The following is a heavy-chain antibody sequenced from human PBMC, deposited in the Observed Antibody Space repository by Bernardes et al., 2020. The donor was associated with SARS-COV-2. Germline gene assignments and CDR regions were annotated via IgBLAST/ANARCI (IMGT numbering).Heavy chain of an antibody. J-gene: IGHJ5*02. Sequence: SEPLSLTCAVYGASFSGYSWCWIRQFPGNRLEWIGEIDESGITSYNPSLLSRITISRDTSKTQFSLTLDSVTAADTAVYFCARGRLRLRSWGQGTLVTVSS. CDR2: IDESGIT. CDR3: ARGRLRLRS. CDR1: GASFSGYS. D-gene: IGHD3-16*01. V-gene: IGHV4-34*01.